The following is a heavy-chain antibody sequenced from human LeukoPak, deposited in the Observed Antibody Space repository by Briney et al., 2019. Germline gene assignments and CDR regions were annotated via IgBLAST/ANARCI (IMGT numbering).Heavy chain of an antibody. CDR2: MNPNSGNT. J-gene: IGHJ4*02. CDR3: ARGPLFPPDSSANTWGDYFDY. D-gene: IGHD3-22*01. V-gene: IGHV1-8*01. CDR1: GYTFTSYD. Sequence: ASLKLSCKASGYTFTSYDINWVRQATGQGLEWMGWMNPNSGNTGYAQKFQGRVTMTRNTSISTAYMELSSLRSEDTAVYYCARGPLFPPDSSANTWGDYFDYWGQGTLVTVYS.